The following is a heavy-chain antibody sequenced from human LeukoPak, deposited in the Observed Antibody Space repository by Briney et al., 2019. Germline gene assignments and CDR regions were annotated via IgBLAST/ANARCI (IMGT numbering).Heavy chain of an antibody. CDR1: DGSFSGYY. V-gene: IGHV4-34*01. CDR3: ARLPTHPSGASTNGPSLINY. D-gene: IGHD3-16*02. Sequence: SETLSLTCAVYDGSFSGYYWNWIRQTPGKGLEWIGEINHSGSTNYNPSLKSRVTISVDTSKNQFSLKLSSVTAADTAVYYCARLPTHPSGASTNGPSLINY. J-gene: IGHJ4*01. CDR2: INHSGST.